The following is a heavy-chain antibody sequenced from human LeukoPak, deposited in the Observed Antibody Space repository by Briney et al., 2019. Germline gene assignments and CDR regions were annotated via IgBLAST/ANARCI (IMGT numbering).Heavy chain of an antibody. Sequence: GGSLRLSCAASGFTFSSYGMSWVRQAPGKGLEWVSYISSSGSTIYYADSVKGRFSISRDNTQNSLSLRMNSLRAEDTAVYYCVREAAATLFDYWGQGTLVTVSS. V-gene: IGHV3-48*04. CDR2: ISSSGSTI. CDR1: GFTFSSYG. J-gene: IGHJ4*02. D-gene: IGHD1-26*01. CDR3: VREAAATLFDY.